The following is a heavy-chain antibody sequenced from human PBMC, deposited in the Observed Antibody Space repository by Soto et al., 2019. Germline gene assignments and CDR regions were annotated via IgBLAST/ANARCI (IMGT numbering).Heavy chain of an antibody. D-gene: IGHD1-26*01. CDR1: GFTFRDHH. V-gene: IGHV3-72*01. J-gene: IGHJ5*02. Sequence: EVQLVESGGGLVPAGGSPRLSCAAYGFTFRDHHMDWVRQAPGKGLEWVGRVENKNSGYTTEYAESVKGRFTISRDDSENSLYLQMNSLKIEDTAVYYCARVVGSTLFWWFDPWGQGTLVSVSS. CDR2: VENKNSGYTT. CDR3: ARVVGSTLFWWFDP.